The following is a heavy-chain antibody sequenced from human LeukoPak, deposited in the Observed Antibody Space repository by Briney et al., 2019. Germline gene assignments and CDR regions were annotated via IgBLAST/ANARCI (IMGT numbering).Heavy chain of an antibody. CDR1: GGTFTSYA. J-gene: IGHJ4*02. Sequence: SVTVSCKASGGTFTSYAISWVRQAPGQGLEWMGRIIPILGIANYAQKFQGRVTITADKSTSTAYMELSSLRSEDTAVYYCAEGDAATIRWWGEGTLVTVSS. D-gene: IGHD5-12*01. CDR3: AEGDAATIRW. CDR2: IIPILGIA. V-gene: IGHV1-69*04.